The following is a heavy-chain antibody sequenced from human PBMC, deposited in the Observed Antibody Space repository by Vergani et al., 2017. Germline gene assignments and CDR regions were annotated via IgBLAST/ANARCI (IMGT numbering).Heavy chain of an antibody. D-gene: IGHD3-9*01. Sequence: QVQVVQSGAEVKKSGASVKVSCKTPGYTFSNYYMHWVRQAPGQGLEWMGIINPSGGHTNYAQKFQGRVTMTRGTSTSTVYMELSSLRSEDTAIYYCAKGDYGILTGYRYWGQGTLVTVSA. V-gene: IGHV1-46*03. CDR1: GYTFSNYY. CDR3: AKGDYGILTGYRY. J-gene: IGHJ4*02. CDR2: INPSGGHT.